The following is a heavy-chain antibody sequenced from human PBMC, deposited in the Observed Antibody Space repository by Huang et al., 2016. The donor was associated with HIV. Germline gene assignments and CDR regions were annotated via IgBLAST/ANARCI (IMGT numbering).Heavy chain of an antibody. J-gene: IGHJ4*02. D-gene: IGHD1-26*01. V-gene: IGHV3-30*18. CDR1: GLTFNKFD. CDR3: AKDGRGSGTYYDYFEY. CDR2: IAYDGSIK. Sequence: QVQLVESGGGVVQPGRCLRLSCEAFGLTFNKFDMHWVRQAPGKGLEWGASIAYDGSIKYHADSVKGRFTISRDNSKNTVYLQMNSLRVEDTAVYYCAKDGRGSGTYYDYFEYWGQGTLVTVSS.